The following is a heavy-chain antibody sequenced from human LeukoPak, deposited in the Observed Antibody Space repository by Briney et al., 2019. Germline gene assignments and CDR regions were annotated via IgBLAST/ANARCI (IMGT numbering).Heavy chain of an antibody. D-gene: IGHD3-16*02. CDR2: IRGSGIGT. V-gene: IGHV3-23*01. CDR3: AKCVGLIDPFDY. J-gene: IGHJ4*02. CDR1: GFTLSSYS. Sequence: GGSLRLSCTASGFTLSSYSMSWVRQAPGKGPEWVSSIRGSGIGTDYADSVKGRFTISRDNSKNALYLQMNSQRAEDTAVYYCAKCVGLIDPFDYWGQGILVTVSS.